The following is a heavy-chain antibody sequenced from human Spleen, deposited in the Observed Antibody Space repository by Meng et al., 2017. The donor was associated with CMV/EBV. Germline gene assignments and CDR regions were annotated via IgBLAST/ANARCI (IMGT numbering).Heavy chain of an antibody. D-gene: IGHD3-22*01. CDR3: ARGGGSSGYSNWFDP. CDR1: GGSISSYY. CDR2: IYTSGST. J-gene: IGHJ5*02. V-gene: IGHV4-4*07. Sequence: VQRQESGPGLVKPSETLSLPCPVSGGSISSYYWSWIRQPAGKGLEWIGRIYTSGSTNYNPSLKSRVTMSVDTSKNQFSLKLSSVTAADTAVYYCARGGGSSGYSNWFDPWGQGTLVTVSS.